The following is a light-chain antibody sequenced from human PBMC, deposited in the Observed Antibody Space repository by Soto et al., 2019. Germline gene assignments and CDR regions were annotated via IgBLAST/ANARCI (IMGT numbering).Light chain of an antibody. CDR3: QLHNYWPPIT. V-gene: IGKV3-11*01. J-gene: IGKJ5*01. Sequence: ETVLTQSPATLSLSPGERATISCRTSRFVSSYLDWYQQKPGQAPRLLIHDASDRATGIPGRFIGSGSGTYFTLTIISLEPEDFAVYYCQLHNYWPPITFGQGTRLEIK. CDR1: RFVSSY. CDR2: DAS.